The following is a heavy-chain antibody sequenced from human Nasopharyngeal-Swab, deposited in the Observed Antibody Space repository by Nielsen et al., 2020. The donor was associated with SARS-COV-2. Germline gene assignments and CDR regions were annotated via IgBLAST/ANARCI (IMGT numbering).Heavy chain of an antibody. J-gene: IGHJ4*02. CDR1: GCSISSGGYY. D-gene: IGHD6-19*01. Sequence: SETLSLTCTVSGCSISSGGYYWSWIRQHPGKGLEWIGYIYYSGSTYYNPSLKSRVTISVDTSKNQFSLKLSSVTAADTAVYYCASQWLVRNYFDYWGQGTLVTVSS. V-gene: IGHV4-31*03. CDR3: ASQWLVRNYFDY. CDR2: IYYSGST.